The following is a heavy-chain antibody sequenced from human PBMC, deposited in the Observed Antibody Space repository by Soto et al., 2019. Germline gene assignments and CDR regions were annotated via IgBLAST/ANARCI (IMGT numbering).Heavy chain of an antibody. D-gene: IGHD3-9*01. CDR2: ISYDGSNK. V-gene: IGHV3-30*18. J-gene: IGHJ6*02. CDR3: AKDIRYFDWTDYYYGMDV. Sequence: QVPLVESGGGVVQPGRSLRLSCAASGFTFSSYGMHWVRQAPGKGLEWVAVISYDGSNKYYADSVKGRFTISRDNXKXTXXLQMNSLRAEDTAVYYCAKDIRYFDWTDYYYGMDVWGQGTTVTVSS. CDR1: GFTFSSYG.